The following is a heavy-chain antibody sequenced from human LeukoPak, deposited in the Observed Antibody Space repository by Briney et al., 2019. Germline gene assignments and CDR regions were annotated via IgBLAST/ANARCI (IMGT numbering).Heavy chain of an antibody. CDR1: GGSISSGSYY. D-gene: IGHD5-18*01. Sequence: PSETLSHTCTVSGGSISSGSYYWSWIRQPAGKGLEWIGRIYTSGSTNYNPSLKSRVTISVDTSKNQFSLKLSSVTAADTAVYYCARIVDTAMVHDYWGQGTLVTVSS. V-gene: IGHV4-61*02. CDR3: ARIVDTAMVHDY. J-gene: IGHJ4*02. CDR2: IYTSGST.